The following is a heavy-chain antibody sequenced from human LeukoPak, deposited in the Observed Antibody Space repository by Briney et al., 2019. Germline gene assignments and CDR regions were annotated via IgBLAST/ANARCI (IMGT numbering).Heavy chain of an antibody. J-gene: IGHJ2*01. D-gene: IGHD3-10*01. CDR3: ARAKVVVRGSWLALATRYFDL. V-gene: IGHV4-34*01. CDR2: ITHSGST. CDR1: GGSFSGYY. Sequence: SETLSLTCAVYGGSFSGYYWSWIRQPPGKGLEWIGEITHSGSTNYNPSLKSRVTISVDTSKNQFSLKLSSVTAADTAVYYCARAKVVVRGSWLALATRYFDLWGRGTLVTVSS.